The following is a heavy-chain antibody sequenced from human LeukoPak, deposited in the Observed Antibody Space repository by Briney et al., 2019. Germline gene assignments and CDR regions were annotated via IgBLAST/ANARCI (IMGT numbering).Heavy chain of an antibody. J-gene: IGHJ5*02. CDR2: MYYSGST. V-gene: IGHV4-31*03. CDR1: GGPISSGGYY. Sequence: SETLSLTCTVSGGPISSGGYYWSWIRQHPGKGLEWIWYMYYSGSTYYNPSLKSRVTMSADTSKNQFSLKLSSVTAADTAVYYCARRQYGSTSYSGFDPWGQGTLVTVSS. CDR3: ARRQYGSTSYSGFDP. D-gene: IGHD3-10*01.